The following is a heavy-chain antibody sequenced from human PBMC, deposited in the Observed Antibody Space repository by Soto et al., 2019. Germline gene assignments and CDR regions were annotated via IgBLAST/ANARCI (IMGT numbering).Heavy chain of an antibody. J-gene: IGHJ4*02. CDR2: INHSGST. Sequence: SETLSLTCAVYGGSFSGYYWSWIRQPPGKGMEWIGEINHSGSTNYNPSLKSRVTISVDTSKNQFSLKLSSVTAADTAVYYCAPNNWNYYWGQGTLVTVSS. CDR3: APNNWNYY. D-gene: IGHD1-7*01. V-gene: IGHV4-34*01. CDR1: GGSFSGYY.